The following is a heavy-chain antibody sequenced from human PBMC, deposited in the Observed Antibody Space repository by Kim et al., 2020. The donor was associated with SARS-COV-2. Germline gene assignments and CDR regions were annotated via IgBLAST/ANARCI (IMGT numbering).Heavy chain of an antibody. D-gene: IGHD2-21*02. Sequence: SIGYEDYVEGRFTSTRDNANNALYLQMNSLRAEDTALYYCAKAGSDYYFDYWGRGTLVTVSS. CDR3: AKAGSDYYFDY. V-gene: IGHV3-9*01. CDR2: SI. J-gene: IGHJ4*02.